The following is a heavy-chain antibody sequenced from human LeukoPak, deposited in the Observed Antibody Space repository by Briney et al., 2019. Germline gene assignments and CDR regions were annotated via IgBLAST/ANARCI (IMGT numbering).Heavy chain of an antibody. Sequence: PGGSLRLSCAASGLTFSNSWMSWVRQAPGKGLEWVGCIKRKSDGGKTDYAAPVKGRFTISRDDSTSSLYMQMNSLKSEDTAVYYCTTELDVRPNHYWGQGTLVTVSS. CDR3: TTELDVRPNHY. V-gene: IGHV3-15*01. CDR1: GLTFSNSW. CDR2: IKRKSDGGKT. D-gene: IGHD1-14*01. J-gene: IGHJ4*02.